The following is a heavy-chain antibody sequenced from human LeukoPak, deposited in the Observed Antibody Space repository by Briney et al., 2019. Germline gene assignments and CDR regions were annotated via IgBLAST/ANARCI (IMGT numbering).Heavy chain of an antibody. CDR3: ARDSRIVATIDY. J-gene: IGHJ4*02. D-gene: IGHD5-12*01. V-gene: IGHV3-23*01. Sequence: TGGSLRLSCAASGFTFSSYAMTWVRQAPGKGLEWVSAISGSGGRTYYVDSVKGRFTISRDNSKNTLYLQMNSLRAEDTAVYYCARDSRIVATIDYWGQGTLVTVSS. CDR1: GFTFSSYA. CDR2: ISGSGGRT.